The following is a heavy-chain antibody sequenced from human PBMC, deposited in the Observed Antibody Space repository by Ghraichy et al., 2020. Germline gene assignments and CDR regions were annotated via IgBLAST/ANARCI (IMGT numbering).Heavy chain of an antibody. Sequence: GGSLRLSCVASGFNFASYTINWVRQASGKGLEWVSSITSDSVYPYYADSVKGRFTISRDNARTSLFLQMDSLRPEDTAVYYCARDNWEALDLWGQGTLVSVSS. D-gene: IGHD1-26*01. CDR2: ITSDSVYP. CDR3: ARDNWEALDL. CDR1: GFNFASYT. J-gene: IGHJ3*01. V-gene: IGHV3-21*01.